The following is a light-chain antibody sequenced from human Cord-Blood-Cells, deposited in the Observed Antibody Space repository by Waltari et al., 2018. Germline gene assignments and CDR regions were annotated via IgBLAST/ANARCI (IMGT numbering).Light chain of an antibody. CDR1: QSISSY. CDR2: AAS. V-gene: IGKV1-39*01. Sequence: DIQMTQSPPSLSASVGDRVTITCRASQSISSYVNWYQQKPGQAPKLLIYAASSLQSGVPSRFSGSGSGTDFTLTISSLQREDFATYYCQQSYSTPPLTFGGGTKVEIK. J-gene: IGKJ4*01. CDR3: QQSYSTPPLT.